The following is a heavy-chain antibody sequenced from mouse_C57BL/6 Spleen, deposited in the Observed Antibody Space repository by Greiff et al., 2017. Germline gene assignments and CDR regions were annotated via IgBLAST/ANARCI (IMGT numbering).Heavy chain of an antibody. V-gene: IGHV1-69*01. CDR3: ARGGTTVVHYFDY. CDR1: GYTFTSYW. Sequence: VQLQQPGAELVMPGASVKLSCKASGYTFTSYWMHWVKQRPGQGLEWIGEIDPSDSYTNYNQKFKGKSTLTVDKSSSTAYMQLSSRTSEDSAVYYCARGGTTVVHYFDYWCQGTTLTVSS. CDR2: IDPSDSYT. J-gene: IGHJ2*01. D-gene: IGHD1-1*01.